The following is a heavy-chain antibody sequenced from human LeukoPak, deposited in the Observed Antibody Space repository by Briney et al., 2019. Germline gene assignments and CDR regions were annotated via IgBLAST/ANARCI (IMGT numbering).Heavy chain of an antibody. J-gene: IGHJ3*02. CDR2: IYYSGST. CDR1: GGSISSYY. CDR3: AREGATEAFDI. Sequence: SETLSLTCTVSGGSISSYYWSWIRQPPGKGLEWSGYIYYSGSTNYNPSLKSRVTISVDTSKNQFSLKLSSVTAADTAVYYCAREGATEAFDIWGQGTMVTVSS. D-gene: IGHD1-26*01. V-gene: IGHV4-59*01.